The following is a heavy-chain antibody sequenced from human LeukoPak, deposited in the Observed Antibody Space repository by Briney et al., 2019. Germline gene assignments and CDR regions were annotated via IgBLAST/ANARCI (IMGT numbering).Heavy chain of an antibody. J-gene: IGHJ4*02. CDR1: GYTFTSYG. CDR2: IIPNFGTT. V-gene: IGHV1-69*13. D-gene: IGHD3-9*01. CDR3: ARGWIYHLLTRLFYFDY. Sequence: SVKVSCKASGYTFTSYGISWVRQAPGQGLEWVGDIIPNFGTTNYAQKFQGRVTITADESTNTAYMELSSLRSEDSAIYYCARGWIYHLLTRLFYFDYWGQGTLVTVSS.